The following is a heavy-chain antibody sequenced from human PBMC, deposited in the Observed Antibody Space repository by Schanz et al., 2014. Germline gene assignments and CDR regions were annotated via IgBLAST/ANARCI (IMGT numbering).Heavy chain of an antibody. Sequence: ASGFAFRSYSMNWVRQAPGKGLEWVSYIRSSGTTIYYADSVKGRFTISRDNAKNSLFLQMNSLRVEDTAVYYCARLPVGYVWRIWDVWGQGTS. CDR3: ARLPVGYVWRIWDV. CDR2: IRSSGTTI. J-gene: IGHJ6*02. CDR1: GFAFRSYS. D-gene: IGHD3-16*01. V-gene: IGHV3-48*01.